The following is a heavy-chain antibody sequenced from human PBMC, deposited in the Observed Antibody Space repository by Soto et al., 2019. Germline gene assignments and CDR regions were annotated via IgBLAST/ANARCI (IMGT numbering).Heavy chain of an antibody. CDR1: GFTFSTYA. CDR3: AKDRLAGGFDY. V-gene: IGHV3-23*01. Sequence: GGSLRLSCVASGFTFSTYAMDWVRQAPGKGLEWVSLVSATAGTTYYTDSVKGRFTISRDNSRNTVYLQMNSLRADDTAVYYCAKDRLAGGFDYWGQGTLVTVSS. CDR2: VSATAGTT. D-gene: IGHD3-16*01. J-gene: IGHJ4*02.